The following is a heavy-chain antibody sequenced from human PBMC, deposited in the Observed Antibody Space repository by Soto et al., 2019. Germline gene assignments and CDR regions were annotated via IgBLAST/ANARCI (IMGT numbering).Heavy chain of an antibody. CDR2: IRSKADGGTT. CDR3: TTEPNYSNYFVY. J-gene: IGHJ4*02. D-gene: IGHD4-4*01. CDR1: GFTFNNAW. V-gene: IGHV3-15*07. Sequence: GGSLRLSCAASGFTFNNAWMNWVRQAPGKGLEWVGRIRSKADGGTTDYAASVKDRFTISRDDSKNTLHLQMNSLKIEDTAVYYCTTEPNYSNYFVYWGQGTLVTVSS.